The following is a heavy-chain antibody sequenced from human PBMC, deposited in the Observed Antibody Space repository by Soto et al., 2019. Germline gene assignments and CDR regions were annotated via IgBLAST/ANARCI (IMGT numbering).Heavy chain of an antibody. J-gene: IGHJ2*01. CDR2: IKQDGSEK. Sequence: EVQLVESGGGLVQPGGSLRLSCAASGFTFSSYWMSWVRQAPGKGLEWVANIKQDGSEKYYVESVKGRFTISRDNAKNALYLQMNSLRAEDTAVYYCARPGLVVVITSDWYFDLCGRGTLVTVSS. CDR3: ARPGLVVVITSDWYFDL. CDR1: GFTFSSYW. D-gene: IGHD3-22*01. V-gene: IGHV3-7*01.